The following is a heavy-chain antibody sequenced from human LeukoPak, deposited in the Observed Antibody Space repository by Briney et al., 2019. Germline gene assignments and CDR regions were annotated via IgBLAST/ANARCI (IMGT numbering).Heavy chain of an antibody. D-gene: IGHD6-13*01. CDR3: ARAAAGTYYFDY. Sequence: SETLSLTCAVYGGSFSGYYWSWIRQPPGKGLEWIGEINHSGSTYYNPSLKSRVTISVDRSKNQFSLKLSSVTAADTAVYYCARAAAGTYYFDYWGQGTLVTVSS. J-gene: IGHJ4*02. CDR2: INHSGST. CDR1: GGSFSGYY. V-gene: IGHV4-34*01.